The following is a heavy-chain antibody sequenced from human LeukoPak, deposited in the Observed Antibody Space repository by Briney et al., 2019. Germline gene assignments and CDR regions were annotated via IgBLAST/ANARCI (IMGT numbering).Heavy chain of an antibody. CDR3: AKEGVFCSGGNCLFNWLDP. J-gene: IGHJ5*02. Sequence: GGSLRLSCVASGFTFSGYGFHWVRPARGQGREWVAFIRYVGSGKSSADSVKGRFIISRDDSKNTLYLQMNSVRPDDTAVYYCAKEGVFCSGGNCLFNWLDPWGHGTLVSVSS. CDR1: GFTFSGYG. D-gene: IGHD4-23*01. V-gene: IGHV3-30*02. CDR2: IRYVGSGK.